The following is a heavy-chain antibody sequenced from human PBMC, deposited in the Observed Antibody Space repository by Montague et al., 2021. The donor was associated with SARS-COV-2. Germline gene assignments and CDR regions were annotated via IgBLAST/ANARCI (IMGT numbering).Heavy chain of an antibody. CDR3: ARGGDTLGKSTSWNPMDV. J-gene: IGHJ6*03. D-gene: IGHD6-6*01. CDR2: INSDGSST. Sequence: SLRLSCAASGFTFNKFWMHWVRQVPGKGLVWVARINSDGSSTSYADSVKGRFTISRDNAKNTLYLQMNSLRAEDTALYYCARGGDTLGKSTSWNPMDVWGRGTTVTVSS. V-gene: IGHV3-74*01. CDR1: GFTFNKFW.